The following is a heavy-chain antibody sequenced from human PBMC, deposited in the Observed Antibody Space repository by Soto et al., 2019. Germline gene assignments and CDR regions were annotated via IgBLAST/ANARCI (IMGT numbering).Heavy chain of an antibody. D-gene: IGHD4-17*01. Sequence: SPTLSLTCAISGDSVSSNSAAWNWIRQSPSRGLEWLGRTYYRSKWYNDYAVSVKSRITINPDTSKNQFSLQLNSVTPEDTAVYYCARSIIDYGDYVLDAFDIWGQGTMVTVSS. CDR3: ARSIIDYGDYVLDAFDI. V-gene: IGHV6-1*01. CDR2: TYYRSKWYN. J-gene: IGHJ3*02. CDR1: GDSVSSNSAA.